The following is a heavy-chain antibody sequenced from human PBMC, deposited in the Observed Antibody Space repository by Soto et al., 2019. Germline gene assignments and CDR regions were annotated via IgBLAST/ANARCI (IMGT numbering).Heavy chain of an antibody. Sequence: SETLSLTCTVSGGSISSSSYYWGWIRQPPGKGLEWIGSIYYSGSTYYNPSLKSRVTISVDTSKNQFSLKLSSVTAADTAVYYCARGYCSGGSCYSPGYYYYGMDVWGQGTTVTVSS. CDR2: IYYSGST. J-gene: IGHJ6*02. CDR1: GGSISSSSYY. CDR3: ARGYCSGGSCYSPGYYYYGMDV. D-gene: IGHD2-15*01. V-gene: IGHV4-39*01.